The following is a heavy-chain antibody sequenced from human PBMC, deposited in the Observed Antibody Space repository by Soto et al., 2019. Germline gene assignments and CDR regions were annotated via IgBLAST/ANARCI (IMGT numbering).Heavy chain of an antibody. Sequence: EVQLLESGGGLVQPGGSLRLSCAASGFTFSTYAMSWVRQAPGKGLEWVSAISGSGGSTYYADSVKGRFTISRDKSKNTLYLQMNSLRAEDTAVYYCAKNWDTTFSSSSHWGQGTLVNVSS. V-gene: IGHV3-23*01. CDR3: AKNWDTTFSSSSH. CDR1: GFTFSTYA. D-gene: IGHD6-6*01. J-gene: IGHJ4*02. CDR2: ISGSGGST.